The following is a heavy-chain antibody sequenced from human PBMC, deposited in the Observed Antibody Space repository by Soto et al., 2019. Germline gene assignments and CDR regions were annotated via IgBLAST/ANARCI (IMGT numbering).Heavy chain of an antibody. D-gene: IGHD6-19*01. V-gene: IGHV3-23*01. CDR3: AKGCLTVAGTSCS. J-gene: IGHJ4*02. CDR2: ITGSGGGT. Sequence: VQLLESGGGLVQPGGSPRLSCAASGFTFTTYAMSWVRQAPGKGLEWVSSITGSGGGTYYADSVKGRFTISRDNSKNTLYLQMNSLRAEDTALYYCAKGCLTVAGTSCSWGQGAQVTVSS. CDR1: GFTFTTYA.